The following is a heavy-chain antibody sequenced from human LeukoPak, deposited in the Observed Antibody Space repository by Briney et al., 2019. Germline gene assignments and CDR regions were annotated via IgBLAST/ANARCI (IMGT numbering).Heavy chain of an antibody. V-gene: IGHV1-69*01. J-gene: IGHJ5*02. CDR3: ATSRRIHGSGLAVRYSWLDP. CDR2: IIPIFETT. Sequence: SVKVSCKASGGAFSNKAISWLRQAPGQGPEWMGGIIPIFETTNYARKFQGRVTITADESTDTAYMELSSLRSEDTAVYFCATSRRIHGSGLAVRYSWLDPWSQGTLVTVSS. CDR1: GGAFSNKA. D-gene: IGHD3-10*01.